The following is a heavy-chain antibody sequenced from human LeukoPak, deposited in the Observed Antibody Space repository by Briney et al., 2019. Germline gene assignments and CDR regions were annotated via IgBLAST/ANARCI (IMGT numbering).Heavy chain of an antibody. CDR1: GFNVSDYQ. V-gene: IGHV3-53*05. CDR2: IYSDGST. CDR3: AKAYGDYQLNDAFDI. Sequence: GGSLRLSCEGSGFNVSDYQMTWVRQAPGKGLEWVSVIYSDGSTYYADSLKGRFTISRDNAKNSLYLQMNSLRAEDMALYYCAKAYGDYQLNDAFDIWGQGTMVTVSS. D-gene: IGHD4-17*01. J-gene: IGHJ3*02.